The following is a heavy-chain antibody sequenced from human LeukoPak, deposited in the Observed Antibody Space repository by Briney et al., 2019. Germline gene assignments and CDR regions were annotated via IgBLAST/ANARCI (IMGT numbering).Heavy chain of an antibody. D-gene: IGHD6-25*01. Sequence: PGGSLRLSCAASGFTFDDYAMHWVRQAPGKGLEWVSGISWNSGSIGYADSVKGRFTISRDNAKNSLYLQMNSLRAEDTALYYCAKDIGAAAPVGFDIWGQGTMVTVSS. J-gene: IGHJ3*02. CDR3: AKDIGAAAPVGFDI. CDR1: GFTFDDYA. CDR2: ISWNSGSI. V-gene: IGHV3-9*01.